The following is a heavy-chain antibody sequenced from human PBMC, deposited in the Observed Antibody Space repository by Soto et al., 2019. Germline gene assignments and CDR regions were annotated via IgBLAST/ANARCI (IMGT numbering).Heavy chain of an antibody. CDR1: GFTFSNYA. J-gene: IGHJ4*02. CDR2: ISSNGGST. D-gene: IGHD3-10*01. V-gene: IGHV3-64*01. CDR3: ARDHYYGSGSYYSSLYYFDY. Sequence: EVQLVESGGGLVQPGGSLRLSCAASGFTFSNYAMHWVRQAPGKGLEYVSVISSNGGSTYYANSVKGRFTISRDNSKNTLYLQMGSLRAEDMAVYYCARDHYYGSGSYYSSLYYFDYWGQGTLVTVSS.